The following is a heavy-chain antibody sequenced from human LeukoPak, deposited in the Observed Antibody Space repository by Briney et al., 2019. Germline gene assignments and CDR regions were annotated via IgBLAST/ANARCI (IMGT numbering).Heavy chain of an antibody. D-gene: IGHD4-17*01. CDR1: GGSISSYY. J-gene: IGHJ4*02. CDR2: IYTSGST. Sequence: PSETLSLTCTVSGGSISSYYWSWIRQPAGKGLEWIGRIYTSGSTNYNPSLKSRVTISVDTSKNQFSLRLSSVTAADTAVYYCARVPTVTFFDYWGQGTLVTVSS. CDR3: ARVPTVTFFDY. V-gene: IGHV4-4*07.